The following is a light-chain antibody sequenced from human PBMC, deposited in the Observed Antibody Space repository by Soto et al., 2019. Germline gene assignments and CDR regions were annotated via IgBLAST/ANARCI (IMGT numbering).Light chain of an antibody. CDR1: SSDVGGYNY. V-gene: IGLV2-14*01. CDR2: EVS. CDR3: SSYTTSSTLEGVV. J-gene: IGLJ2*01. Sequence: QSALTQPASVSGSPGQSITISCTGTSSDVGGYNYVSWYQQYPGKAPKLMIYEVSYRPSGVSNRFSGSKSGNTASLTISGLQAEDEADYYCSSYTTSSTLEGVVFGGGTKLTVL.